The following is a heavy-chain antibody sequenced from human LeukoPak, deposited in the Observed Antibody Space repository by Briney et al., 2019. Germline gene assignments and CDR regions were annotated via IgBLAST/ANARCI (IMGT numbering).Heavy chain of an antibody. CDR3: STDLITIFLGFWD. V-gene: IGHV3-15*01. CDR1: GVSISNVY. CDR2: IKSKTDGGTT. J-gene: IGHJ4*02. D-gene: IGHD3-9*01. Sequence: GGSLRLTCTASGVSISNVYMSWVRQAPGKGLEWVGRIKSKTDGGTTDYAAPVKGRFTFSTDDSKNTAYLQMNRLKTEEKAVYCGSTDLITIFLGFWDWGQLTLVTVSS.